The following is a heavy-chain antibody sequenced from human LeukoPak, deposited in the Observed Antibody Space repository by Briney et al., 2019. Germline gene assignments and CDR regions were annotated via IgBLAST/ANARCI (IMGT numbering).Heavy chain of an antibody. CDR3: ARGNYYGSGSHPVDY. D-gene: IGHD3-10*01. CDR2: ISISGSKT. V-gene: IGHV3-21*01. CDR1: EFDFSSHA. J-gene: IGHJ4*02. Sequence: GGSLRLSCAASEFDFSSHAMTWVRQAPGKGLEWVSAISISGSKTYYADSVKGRFTISRDNAKNSLYLQMNSLRAEDTAVYYCARGNYYGSGSHPVDYWGQGTLVTVSS.